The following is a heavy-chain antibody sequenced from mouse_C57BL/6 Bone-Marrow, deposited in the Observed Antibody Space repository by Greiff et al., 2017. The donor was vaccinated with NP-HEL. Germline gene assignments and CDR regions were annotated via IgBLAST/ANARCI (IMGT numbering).Heavy chain of an antibody. Sequence: QVQLQQPGAELVKPGASVKMSCKASGYTFTSYWITWVKQRPGQGLEWIGDIYPGSGSTNYNEKFKSKATLTVDTSSSPADMQRSSLTSEDSAVYYCAREGYDYDEGAYWGQGTLVTVSA. CDR3: AREGYDYDEGAY. CDR1: GYTFTSYW. CDR2: IYPGSGST. D-gene: IGHD2-4*01. J-gene: IGHJ3*01. V-gene: IGHV1-55*01.